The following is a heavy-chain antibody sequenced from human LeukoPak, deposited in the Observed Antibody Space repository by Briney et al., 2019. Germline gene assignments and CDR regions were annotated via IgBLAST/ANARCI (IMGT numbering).Heavy chain of an antibody. D-gene: IGHD2-2*01. CDR3: ARDFCSSTSCYFDS. CDR2: ISAFNGNT. Sequence: GASVKVSCKASGGTFSSYAISWVRQAPGQGLEWMGWISAFNGNTNYAQKLQGRVTMTTDTSTSTAYMELRSLRSDDAAVYYCARDFCSSTSCYFDSWGQGTLVTVSS. CDR1: GGTFSSYA. J-gene: IGHJ4*02. V-gene: IGHV1-18*01.